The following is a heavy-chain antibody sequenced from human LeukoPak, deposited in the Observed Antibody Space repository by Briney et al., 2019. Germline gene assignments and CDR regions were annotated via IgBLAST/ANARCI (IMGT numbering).Heavy chain of an antibody. J-gene: IGHJ4*02. CDR2: INHSGST. D-gene: IGHD5-12*01. CDR1: GGSFSGYY. Sequence: PSETLSLTCAVYGGSFSGYYWSWIRQPPGKGLEWIGGINHSGSTNYNPSLKSRVTISVDTSKNQFSLKLSSVTAADTAVYYCARSRKVAWCDYWGQGTLVTVSS. V-gene: IGHV4-34*01. CDR3: ARSRKVAWCDY.